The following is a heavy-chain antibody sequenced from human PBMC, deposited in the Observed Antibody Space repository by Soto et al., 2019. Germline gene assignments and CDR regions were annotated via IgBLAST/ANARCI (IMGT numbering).Heavy chain of an antibody. CDR1: GGSISSGGYY. D-gene: IGHD3-22*01. J-gene: IGHJ4*02. Sequence: PSETLSLTCTVSGGSISSGGYYWSWIRQHPGKGLEWIGYIYYSGSTYYNTSLKSRVTISVDTSKNKFSLKLSSVTAADTAFFFCARELTYYYDSSGYYFDYWGQGTLVTVSS. CDR2: IYYSGST. V-gene: IGHV4-31*03. CDR3: ARELTYYYDSSGYYFDY.